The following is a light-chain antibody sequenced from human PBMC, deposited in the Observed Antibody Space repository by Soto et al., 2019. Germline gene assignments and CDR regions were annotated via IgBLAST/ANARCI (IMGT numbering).Light chain of an antibody. J-gene: IGKJ3*01. CDR1: QSVSSGY. Sequence: DIVLTQSPGTLSLSPGERATLSCRASQSVSSGYVAWYQQKPGQSPRLLIHGASSRATGIPDRFSGSGSGTDFTLTISRLEPEDSAVYYCQHFRTFGPGTKVEIK. CDR2: GAS. V-gene: IGKV3-20*01. CDR3: QHFRT.